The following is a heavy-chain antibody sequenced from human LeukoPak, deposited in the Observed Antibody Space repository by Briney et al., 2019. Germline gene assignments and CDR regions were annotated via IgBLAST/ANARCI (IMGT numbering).Heavy chain of an antibody. D-gene: IGHD3-9*01. J-gene: IGHJ5*02. CDR2: ISHTGST. Sequence: SETLSLTCTVSGGSISSYYWSWIRQPPGKGLEWIGYISHTGSTNYNPSLKSRVTMLIDTSKNQFSLKLSSVTAADTAVYYCARGRYSAGDNWFDPWGQGTLVTVSS. CDR1: GGSISSYY. CDR3: ARGRYSAGDNWFDP. V-gene: IGHV4-59*01.